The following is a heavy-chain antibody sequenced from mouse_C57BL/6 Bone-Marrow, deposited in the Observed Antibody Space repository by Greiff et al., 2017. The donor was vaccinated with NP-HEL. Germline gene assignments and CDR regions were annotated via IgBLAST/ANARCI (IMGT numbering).Heavy chain of an antibody. CDR3: ARGGYYGSSYNAMDY. CDR2: FHPYNDDT. Sequence: VKLQESGAELVKPGASVKMSCKASGYTFTTYPIEWMKQNHGKSLEWIGNFHPYNDDTKYNEKFKGKATLTVEKSSSTVYLELSRLTSDDSAVYYCARGGYYGSSYNAMDYWGQGTSVTVSS. J-gene: IGHJ4*01. D-gene: IGHD1-1*01. CDR1: GYTFTTYP. V-gene: IGHV1-47*01.